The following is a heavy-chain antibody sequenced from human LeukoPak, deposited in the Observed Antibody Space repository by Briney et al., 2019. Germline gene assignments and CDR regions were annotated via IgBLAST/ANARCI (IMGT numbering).Heavy chain of an antibody. J-gene: IGHJ4*02. D-gene: IGHD3-3*01. CDR3: ARVSTPTITIFGVVTRYYFDY. V-gene: IGHV4-34*01. CDR2: INHSGST. CDR1: GGSFSGYY. Sequence: SETLSLTCAVYGGSFSGYYWSWIRQPPGKGLEWIGEINHSGSTNYNPSLKSRVTISVDTSKNQFSLKLSSVTAADTAVYYCARVSTPTITIFGVVTRYYFDYWGQGTLATVSS.